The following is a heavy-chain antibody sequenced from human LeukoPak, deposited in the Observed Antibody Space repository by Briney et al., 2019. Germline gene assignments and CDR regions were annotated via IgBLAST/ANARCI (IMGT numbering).Heavy chain of an antibody. V-gene: IGHV5-51*01. J-gene: IGHJ3*02. Sequence: GESLKISCKGSGYSFTSYWIGWVRQMPGKGLEWMGIIYSGDSDTRYRPSFQGQVTISADKSTSTAYLQWSSLKASDTAMYYCARRGYCSGGSCFSHAFDIWGQGTMVTVSS. D-gene: IGHD2-15*01. CDR2: IYSGDSDT. CDR3: ARRGYCSGGSCFSHAFDI. CDR1: GYSFTSYW.